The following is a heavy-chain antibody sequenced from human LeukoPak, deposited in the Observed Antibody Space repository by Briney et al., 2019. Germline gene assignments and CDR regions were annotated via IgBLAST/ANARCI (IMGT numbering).Heavy chain of an antibody. V-gene: IGHV4-59*01. CDR3: ARVSAAGMEFHYGMDV. J-gene: IGHJ6*02. CDR2: IYYSGST. CDR1: GGSISSYY. D-gene: IGHD6-13*01. Sequence: PSETLSLTCTVSGGSISSYYWSWIRQPPGKGLEWIGYIYYSGSTNYNPSLKSRVTIPVDTSKNQFSLKLSSVTAADTAVYYCARVSAAGMEFHYGMDVWGQGTTVFVSS.